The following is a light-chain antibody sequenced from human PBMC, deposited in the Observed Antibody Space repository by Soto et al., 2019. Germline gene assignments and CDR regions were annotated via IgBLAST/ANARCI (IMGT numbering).Light chain of an antibody. V-gene: IGKV3-20*01. CDR1: QSVSSSY. Sequence: EIVLTQSPGTLSLSPGERATLSCRASQSVSSSYLAWYQQKPGRAPRLLIDGASSMATGIPDRFSGSGSGTDFILTISRLEPXDLAVYYCQQYGSLVTFGQGTKVEIK. J-gene: IGKJ1*01. CDR2: GAS. CDR3: QQYGSLVT.